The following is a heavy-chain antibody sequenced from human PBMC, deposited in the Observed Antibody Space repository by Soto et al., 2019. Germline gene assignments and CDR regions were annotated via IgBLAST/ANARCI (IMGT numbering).Heavy chain of an antibody. CDR2: ISAYNGNT. J-gene: IGHJ4*02. V-gene: IGHV1-18*01. CDR1: GYTFTSYG. D-gene: IGHD6-19*01. CDR3: ASLAVAGTRAWYFDY. Sequence: GASVKVSCKASGYTFTSYGISWVRQAPGQGLEWMGWISAYNGNTNYAQKLQGRVTMTRDTSTSTVYMELSSLRSEDTAVYYCASLAVAGTRAWYFDYWGQGTLVTVSS.